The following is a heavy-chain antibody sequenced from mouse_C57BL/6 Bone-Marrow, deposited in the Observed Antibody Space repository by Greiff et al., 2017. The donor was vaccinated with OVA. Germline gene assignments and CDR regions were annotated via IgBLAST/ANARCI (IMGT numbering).Heavy chain of an antibody. J-gene: IGHJ3*01. CDR3: ASFYYSKAWFAY. Sequence: VQLKESGAELAKPGASVKLSCKASGYTFTSYWMHWVKQRPGQGLEWIGYINPSSGYTKYNQKFKDKATLTADKSSSTAYMQLSSLTYEDSAVYYCASFYYSKAWFAYWGQGTLVTVSA. CDR2: INPSSGYT. D-gene: IGHD2-5*01. V-gene: IGHV1-7*01. CDR1: GYTFTSYW.